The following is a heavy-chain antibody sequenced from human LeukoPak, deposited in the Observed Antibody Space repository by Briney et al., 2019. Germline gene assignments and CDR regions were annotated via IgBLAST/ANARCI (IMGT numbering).Heavy chain of an antibody. Sequence: PGGSLRLSCAASGFTFSSYAMSWVRQAPGKGLEWVSAISGSGGSTYYADSVKGRFTISRDNSKNTLYLQMNSLRAEDTAVYYCAKDRRINDILTGYYLLDYWGQGTLVTVSS. CDR1: GFTFSSYA. CDR3: AKDRRINDILTGYYLLDY. J-gene: IGHJ4*02. D-gene: IGHD3-9*01. V-gene: IGHV3-23*01. CDR2: ISGSGGST.